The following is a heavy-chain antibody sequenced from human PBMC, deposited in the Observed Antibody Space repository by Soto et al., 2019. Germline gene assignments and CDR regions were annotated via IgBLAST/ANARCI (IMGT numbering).Heavy chain of an antibody. CDR3: ARGHVGPCDSSGYRCYYYGMDV. CDR2: IKQDGSEK. D-gene: IGHD3-22*01. Sequence: EVQLVESGGGLVQPGGSLRLSCAASGFTFSSYWMSWVRQAPGKGLEWVANIKQDGSEKYYVDSVKGRFTISRDNAKNSLYLQMNSLRAEDTAVYYCARGHVGPCDSSGYRCYYYGMDVWGQGTTVTVSS. CDR1: GFTFSSYW. V-gene: IGHV3-7*05. J-gene: IGHJ6*02.